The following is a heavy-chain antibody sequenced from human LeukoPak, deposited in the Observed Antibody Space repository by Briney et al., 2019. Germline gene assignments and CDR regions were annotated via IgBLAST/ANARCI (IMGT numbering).Heavy chain of an antibody. CDR3: AKDPINWGSIYFDC. Sequence: GGSLRLSCEASGFTFSNYAMSWVRQAPGKGLEWVSSISGSSDNTNYADSVKGRFTISRDNSKNILYLQMNSLTAEDTAVYWCAKDPINWGSIYFDCWGQGTLVTVSS. CDR2: ISGSSDNT. J-gene: IGHJ4*02. D-gene: IGHD7-27*01. CDR1: GFTFSNYA. V-gene: IGHV3-23*01.